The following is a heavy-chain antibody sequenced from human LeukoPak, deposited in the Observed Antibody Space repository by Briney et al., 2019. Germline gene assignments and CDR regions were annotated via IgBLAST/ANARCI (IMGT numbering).Heavy chain of an antibody. CDR2: INPSGSST. V-gene: IGHV1-46*01. CDR1: GYTFTGYY. CDR3: ARDSPEGSSGDIVMIVAAIEARNAFDF. D-gene: IGHD2-15*01. Sequence: ASVKVSCKASGYTFTGYYMHWVRQAPGQGLEWLGIINPSGSSTTYAQKFRGRVTMTRDMSTSTVYMELNSLTSEDTAVYYCARDSPEGSSGDIVMIVAAIEARNAFDFWGQGTMVTVSS. J-gene: IGHJ3*01.